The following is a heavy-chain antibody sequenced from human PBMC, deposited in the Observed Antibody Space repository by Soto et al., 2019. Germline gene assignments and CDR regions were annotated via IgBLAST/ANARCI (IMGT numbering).Heavy chain of an antibody. D-gene: IGHD6-19*01. CDR1: GNTFSSYG. CDR3: ARSAMAGDYYYYGMDV. CDR2: ISVYSGKK. J-gene: IGHJ6*02. V-gene: IGHV1-18*04. Sequence: AVKHTCKASGNTFSSYGITWLRQAPGQGYECVGWISVYSGKKSYAQKLQDRVTKSTETSPSTANMQLMRLRSNNNAFYNRARSAMAGDYYYYGMDVSGRGT.